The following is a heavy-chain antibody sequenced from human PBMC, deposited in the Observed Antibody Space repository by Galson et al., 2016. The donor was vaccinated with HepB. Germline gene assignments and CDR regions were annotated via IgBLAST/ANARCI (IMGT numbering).Heavy chain of an antibody. CDR3: STLNPASPYFDY. J-gene: IGHJ4*02. Sequence: SLRLSCAASEFTVSNNYMSWVRRAPGKGLEWVSLIYSGGNTRYADSVKGRFTISRDNSKSTVYLQMNSLRAEDTAVYYCSTLNPASPYFDYWGQGTLVTVSS. CDR1: EFTVSNNY. V-gene: IGHV3-53*01. CDR2: IYSGGNT.